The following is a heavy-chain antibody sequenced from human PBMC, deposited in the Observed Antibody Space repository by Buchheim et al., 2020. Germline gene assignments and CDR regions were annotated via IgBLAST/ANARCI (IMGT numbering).Heavy chain of an antibody. J-gene: IGHJ4*02. Sequence: QVQLVESGGGVVQPGRSLRLSCAASGFTFSSYGMHWVRQAPGKGLEWVAVIWYDGSNKYYADSVKGRFTISRDNSKNTLYLQMNSLRAEDTAVYYCARDSSVAVVITTPFDYWGQGTL. CDR3: ARDSSVAVVITTPFDY. CDR1: GFTFSSYG. D-gene: IGHD3-22*01. CDR2: IWYDGSNK. V-gene: IGHV3-33*01.